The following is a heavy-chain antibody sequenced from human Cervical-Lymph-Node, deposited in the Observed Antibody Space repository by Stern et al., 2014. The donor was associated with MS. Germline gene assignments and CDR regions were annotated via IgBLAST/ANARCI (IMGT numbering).Heavy chain of an antibody. D-gene: IGHD3-3*01. J-gene: IGHJ4*02. CDR2: IIPVFGTT. Sequence: QVQLVQSGAEVKKPGSSVKVSCKASGGTFSNYAMNWVRQAPGQGLMWMGGIIPVFGTTNQTQHFQDRVTFTADKATNTAFLELTSLISGDTAIYYCVLQTLGATYWGQGTLVTVSS. CDR1: GGTFSNYA. CDR3: VLQTLGATY. V-gene: IGHV1-69*06.